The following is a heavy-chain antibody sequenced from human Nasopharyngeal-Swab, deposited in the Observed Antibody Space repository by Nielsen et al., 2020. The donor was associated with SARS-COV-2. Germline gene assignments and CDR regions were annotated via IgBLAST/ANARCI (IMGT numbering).Heavy chain of an antibody. CDR3: ARERGSSGLDGFDI. V-gene: IGHV3-21*01. CDR1: GFTFSAYR. Sequence: GGPLRLSCAASGFTFSAYRMNWVRQAPGKGLEWVSSINSLSTYIHYVDLVKGRFTISRDNAKSSLYLQMNSLRAEDTAVYYCARERGSSGLDGFDIWGQGTMVTVSP. J-gene: IGHJ3*02. D-gene: IGHD6-19*01. CDR2: INSLSTYI.